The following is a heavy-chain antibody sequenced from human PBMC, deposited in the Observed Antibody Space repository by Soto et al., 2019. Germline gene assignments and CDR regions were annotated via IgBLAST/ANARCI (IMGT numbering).Heavy chain of an antibody. D-gene: IGHD1-1*01. CDR2: ISAYNGNT. Sequence: QGQLVQSGAEVKKPGASVKVSCKASGYIFTSYGISWVRQAPGQGLEWMGWISAYNGNTNYAQKLQGRVTMTTDTSTSTAYMELRSLTSDDTAVYYCARDDGTPGWDAFDIWGQGTLVTVSS. CDR3: ARDDGTPGWDAFDI. J-gene: IGHJ3*02. CDR1: GYIFTSYG. V-gene: IGHV1-18*01.